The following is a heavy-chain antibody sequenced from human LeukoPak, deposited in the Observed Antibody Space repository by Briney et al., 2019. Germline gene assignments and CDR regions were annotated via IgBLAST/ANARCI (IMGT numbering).Heavy chain of an antibody. D-gene: IGHD1-7*01. CDR3: ARGGWNFFLNF. J-gene: IGHJ4*02. CDR2: ISSSGTPI. V-gene: IGHV3-48*03. CDR1: GFTFSTYE. Sequence: GGSLRLSCAASGFTFSTYEMNWVRQAPGKGLEWVSYISSSGTPIYYTDSVKGRFTISRDNAKNSLYLQMNSPRAEDTAVYYCARGGWNFFLNFWGQGTLATVSS.